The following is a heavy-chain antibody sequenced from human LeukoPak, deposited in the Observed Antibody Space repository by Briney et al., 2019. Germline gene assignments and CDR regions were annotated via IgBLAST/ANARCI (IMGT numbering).Heavy chain of an antibody. Sequence: KASETPSVTRTHPGDSLTIYYWSWMRQHPRKGLECVGHFYYSGSTNYNPSLRSRVTISVDTSRNQFSLRLTSVTAADTAVYYCARGQGGNYYLNYFDYWGQGALVTVSS. CDR2: FYYSGST. J-gene: IGHJ4*02. CDR1: GDSLTIYY. D-gene: IGHD1-26*01. V-gene: IGHV4-59*12. CDR3: ARGQGGNYYLNYFDY.